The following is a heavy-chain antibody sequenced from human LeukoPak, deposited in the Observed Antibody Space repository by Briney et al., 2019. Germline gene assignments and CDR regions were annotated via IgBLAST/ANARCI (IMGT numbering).Heavy chain of an antibody. CDR1: GFTFRSYG. Sequence: PGRSLRLSCAASGFTFRSYGMHWVRQALGKGLEWVAVIWYDGSNKYYTDSVKGRFTISRDNSKNTLYLQMNSLRAEDTAVYYCARDRDYGDYYFDYWGQGTLVTVSS. D-gene: IGHD4-17*01. V-gene: IGHV3-33*01. CDR3: ARDRDYGDYYFDY. J-gene: IGHJ4*02. CDR2: IWYDGSNK.